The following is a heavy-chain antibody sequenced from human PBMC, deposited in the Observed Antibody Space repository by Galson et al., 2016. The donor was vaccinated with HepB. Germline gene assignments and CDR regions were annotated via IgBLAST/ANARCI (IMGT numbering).Heavy chain of an antibody. J-gene: IGHJ4*02. D-gene: IGHD3-16*02. CDR1: GFTLSSYE. CDR3: ARDRGGYVWGSYREFDY. CDR2: ISSSGYTI. Sequence: SLRLSCAASGFTLSSYEMNWVRQAPGKGLEWISYISSSGYTIYYADSVKGRFTISRDNAKNSLYLHMNSLRAEDTAVYYCARDRGGYVWGSYREFDYWGQGTLVTVSS. V-gene: IGHV3-48*03.